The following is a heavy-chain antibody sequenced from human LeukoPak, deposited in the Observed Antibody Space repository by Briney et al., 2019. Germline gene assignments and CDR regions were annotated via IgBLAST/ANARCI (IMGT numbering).Heavy chain of an antibody. CDR1: GFTFSDYA. D-gene: IGHD4-17*01. J-gene: IGHJ3*01. CDR3: GKDPNGDYVGAFDF. Sequence: GGSLRLSCAASGFTFSDYALIWVRQAPGKGLEWISAIGGTGGTIYYADSVKGRCTISRDNSRNTVYLQMNSLRAEDTALYFCGKDPNGDYVGAFDFWGPGTMVTVSS. V-gene: IGHV3-23*01. CDR2: IGGTGGTI.